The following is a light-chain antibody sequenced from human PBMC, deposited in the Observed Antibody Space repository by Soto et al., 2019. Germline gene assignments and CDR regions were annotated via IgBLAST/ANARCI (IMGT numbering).Light chain of an antibody. CDR2: DVS. V-gene: IGLV2-14*01. CDR1: SSDVGCYNY. J-gene: IGLJ2*01. CDR3: SSYTSSSTLVV. Sequence: QSVLTQPASVYGSPGQSITISCTGTSSDVGCYNYVSWYQQHPGKAPKLMIYDVSNRPSGVSNRFSGSKSGNTASLTISGLQAEDEADYYCSSYTSSSTLVVFGGGTKLTVL.